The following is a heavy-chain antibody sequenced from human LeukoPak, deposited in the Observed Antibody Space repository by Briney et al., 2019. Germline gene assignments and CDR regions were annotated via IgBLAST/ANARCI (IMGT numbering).Heavy chain of an antibody. J-gene: IGHJ4*02. CDR1: GGSISSGDYY. CDR3: ARDRGYCSGGSCYRDLDY. CDR2: IYYSGST. V-gene: IGHV4-31*03. Sequence: SETLSLTCTVSGGSISSGDYYWNWIRQHPGKGLEWIGYIYYSGSTYCNPSLKSRVTISVDTSKNQFSLKLSSVTVADTAVYYCARDRGYCSGGSCYRDLDYWGQGTLVTVSS. D-gene: IGHD2-15*01.